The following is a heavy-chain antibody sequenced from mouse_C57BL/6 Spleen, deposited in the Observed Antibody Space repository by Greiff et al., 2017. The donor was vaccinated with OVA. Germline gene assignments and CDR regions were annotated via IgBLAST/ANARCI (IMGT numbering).Heavy chain of an antibody. CDR2: ISSGSSTI. Sequence: EVKLMESGGGLVKPGGSLKLSCAASGFTFSDYGMHWVRQAPEKGLEWVAYISSGSSTIYYADTVKGRFTISRDNAKNTLFLQMTSLRTEDTAMYYWARPHYYGSSYDWYFDVWGTGTTVTVSS. D-gene: IGHD1-1*01. CDR3: ARPHYYGSSYDWYFDV. V-gene: IGHV5-17*01. CDR1: GFTFSDYG. J-gene: IGHJ1*03.